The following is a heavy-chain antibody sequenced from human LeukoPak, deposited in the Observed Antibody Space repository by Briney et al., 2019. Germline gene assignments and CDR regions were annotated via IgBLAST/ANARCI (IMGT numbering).Heavy chain of an antibody. J-gene: IGHJ5*02. V-gene: IGHV3-30*03. CDR1: GFTFSSYG. CDR3: ARRIQLWSLNWFDP. CDR2: ISYDGSNK. D-gene: IGHD5-18*01. Sequence: LAGGSLRLSCAASGFTFSSYGMHWVRQAPGKGLEWVAVISYDGSNKYYADSVKGRFTISRDNSKNTLYLQMNSLRAEDTAVYYCARRIQLWSLNWFDPWGQGTLVTVSS.